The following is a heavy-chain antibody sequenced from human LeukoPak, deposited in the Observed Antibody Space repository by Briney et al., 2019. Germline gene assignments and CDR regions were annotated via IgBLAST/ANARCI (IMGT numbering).Heavy chain of an antibody. Sequence: GGSLRLSCAASGFTFDDYAMHWVRQAPGKGLEWVSGISWNSGSIGYADSVKGRFTISRDNAKNSLYLQMNSLRAEDTALYYCAKDKRESGSYLTLYYFDYWGQGTLVTVSS. CDR1: GFTFDDYA. D-gene: IGHD1-26*01. V-gene: IGHV3-9*01. J-gene: IGHJ4*02. CDR3: AKDKRESGSYLTLYYFDY. CDR2: ISWNSGSI.